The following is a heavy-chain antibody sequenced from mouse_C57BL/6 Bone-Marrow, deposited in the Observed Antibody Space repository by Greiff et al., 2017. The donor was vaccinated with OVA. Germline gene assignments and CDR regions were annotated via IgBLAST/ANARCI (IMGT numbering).Heavy chain of an antibody. CDR2: INPSNGGT. CDR1: GYTFTSYW. V-gene: IGHV1-53*01. D-gene: IGHD2-4*01. J-gene: IGHJ3*01. CDR3: AREEGIYYDSLFAY. Sequence: QVQLQQPGTELEKPGASVKLSCKASGYTFTSYWMHWVKQRPGQGLEWIGNINPSNGGTNYNEKFKSKATLTVDKSSSTAYMQLSSLTSEDSAVYYCAREEGIYYDSLFAYWGQGTLVTVSA.